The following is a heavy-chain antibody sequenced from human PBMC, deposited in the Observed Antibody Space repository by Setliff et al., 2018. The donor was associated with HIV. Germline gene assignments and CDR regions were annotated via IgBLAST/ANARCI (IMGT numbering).Heavy chain of an antibody. CDR2: IYHSGST. D-gene: IGHD3-22*01. CDR3: GGNGYYSIDY. CDR1: GYSMSSGYY. V-gene: IGHV4-38-2*01. Sequence: SETLSLTCGVSGYSMSSGYYWGWIRQPPGKGLEWIGEIYHSGSTHYNPSLQSRVTISVDKSKSQFSLKLNSVTAADTAVYYCGGNGYYSIDYWGQGTLVTV. J-gene: IGHJ4*02.